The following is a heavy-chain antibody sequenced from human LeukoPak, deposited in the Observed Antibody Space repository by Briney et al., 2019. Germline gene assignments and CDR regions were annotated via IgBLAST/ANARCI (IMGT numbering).Heavy chain of an antibody. Sequence: PSETLSLTCTVSGGSISSSPYYWSWIRQPPGKGLEWIGYIYYSGSTNYNPSLKSRVTISVDTSKNQFSLKLSSVTAADTAVYYCARAPEYGLYYFDYWGQGTLVTVSS. V-gene: IGHV4-61*05. CDR3: ARAPEYGLYYFDY. J-gene: IGHJ4*02. CDR1: GGSISSSPYY. CDR2: IYYSGST. D-gene: IGHD1-14*01.